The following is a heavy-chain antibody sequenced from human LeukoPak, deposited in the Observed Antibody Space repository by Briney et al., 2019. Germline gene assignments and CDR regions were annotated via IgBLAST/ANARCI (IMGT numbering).Heavy chain of an antibody. V-gene: IGHV4-59*01. CDR2: IYYSGST. Sequence: SETLSLTCTVSGGSISSYYWSWIRQPPGKGLEWIGYIYYSGSTNYNPSLKSRVTISVDTSKNQFSLKLSSVTTADTAVYYCARVAMVRGVPNWFDPWGQATLVTVSS. CDR3: ARVAMVRGVPNWFDP. CDR1: GGSISSYY. J-gene: IGHJ5*02. D-gene: IGHD3-10*01.